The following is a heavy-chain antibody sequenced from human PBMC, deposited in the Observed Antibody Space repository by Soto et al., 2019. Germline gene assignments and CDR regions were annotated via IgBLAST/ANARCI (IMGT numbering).Heavy chain of an antibody. V-gene: IGHV4-4*02. CDR1: GGSISSSNW. Sequence: PSETLSLTCAVSGGSISSSNWWSWVRQPPGKGLEWIGEIYHSGSTNYNPSLKSRVTISVDKSKNQFSLKLSSVTAAATAVYYCARLRYYYDSSGYYPPDYWGQGTLVTVSS. CDR2: IYHSGST. CDR3: ARLRYYYDSSGYYPPDY. D-gene: IGHD3-22*01. J-gene: IGHJ4*02.